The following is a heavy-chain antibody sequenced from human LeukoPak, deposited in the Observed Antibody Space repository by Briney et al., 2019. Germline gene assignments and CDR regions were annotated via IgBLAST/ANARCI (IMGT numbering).Heavy chain of an antibody. Sequence: SETLSLTCTVSGGSISNFYWSWLRRPPGKGLEWLGDIYYTGSATYNPSLKSRVTISVDTSKNQFSLKLSSVTAADTAVYYCARGGEDIVVVVAANLAFDYWGQGTLVTVSS. V-gene: IGHV4-59*01. CDR3: ARGGEDIVVVVAANLAFDY. J-gene: IGHJ4*02. CDR2: IYYTGSA. D-gene: IGHD2-15*01. CDR1: GGSISNFY.